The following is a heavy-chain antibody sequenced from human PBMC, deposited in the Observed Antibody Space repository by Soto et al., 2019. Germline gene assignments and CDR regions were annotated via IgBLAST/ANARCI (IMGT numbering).Heavy chain of an antibody. J-gene: IGHJ4*02. D-gene: IGHD3-16*01. V-gene: IGHV2-5*02. CDR2: IYWDDDK. Sequence: QITLQESGSTLVKPTQTLTLTCTFSGFSLSTSAVGVGWIRQPPGKALEWLALIYWDDDKQYSPTLKSRLTIPKDTSQNQVVLSITNMAPVDTGTYYCAHNVYYFTYWGQGTLVTLSS. CDR1: GFSLSTSAVG. CDR3: AHNVYYFTY.